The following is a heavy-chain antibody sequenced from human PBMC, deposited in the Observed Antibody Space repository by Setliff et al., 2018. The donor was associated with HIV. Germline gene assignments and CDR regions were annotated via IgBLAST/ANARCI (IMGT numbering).Heavy chain of an antibody. Sequence: ASVKVSCKASGYTLSEYYMHWVQQAPGKGLEWMGRIDPEDGETLYAEKFRGRVTMTADMSTNTAYLELGSLRSEDTAVYYCATFLFRDSTDPYYRPPRDFPLYYFDYWAQGTLVTVSS. CDR1: GYTLSEYY. CDR2: IDPEDGET. J-gene: IGHJ4*02. D-gene: IGHD3-10*01. V-gene: IGHV1-69-2*01. CDR3: ATFLFRDSTDPYYRPPRDFPLYYFDY.